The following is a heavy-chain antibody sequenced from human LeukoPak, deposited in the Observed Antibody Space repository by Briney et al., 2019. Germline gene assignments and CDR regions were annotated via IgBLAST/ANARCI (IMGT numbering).Heavy chain of an antibody. CDR2: ISYDGSNK. CDR1: GFTFSGYA. Sequence: GGSLRLSCAASGFTFSGYAMHWVRQAPGKGLEWVAVISYDGSNKYYADSVKGRFTISRDNSKNTLDLHMNSLRAEDTALYYCARDRYYYDSSGYWGREEDYYYYGMDVWGQGTTVTVSS. J-gene: IGHJ6*02. D-gene: IGHD3-22*01. CDR3: ARDRYYYDSSGYWGREEDYYYYGMDV. V-gene: IGHV3-30-3*01.